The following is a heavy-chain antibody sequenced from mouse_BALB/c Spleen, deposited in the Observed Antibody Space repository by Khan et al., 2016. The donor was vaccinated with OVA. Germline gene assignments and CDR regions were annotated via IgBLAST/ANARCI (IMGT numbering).Heavy chain of an antibody. CDR2: IYPGTGST. D-gene: IGHD2-10*02. Sequence: QVQLQQSGGELVRPGASVKVSCKTSGYIFTSYWIHWVKQRSGQGLEWIARIYPGTGSTYYNEKFKGKATLTADKSSSTAYMQLSRLKSEDSAVYICARGEYGNFYFDSRGKGTTLTNSS. CDR1: GYIFTSYW. J-gene: IGHJ2*01. CDR3: ARGEYGNFYFDS. V-gene: IGHV1S132*01.